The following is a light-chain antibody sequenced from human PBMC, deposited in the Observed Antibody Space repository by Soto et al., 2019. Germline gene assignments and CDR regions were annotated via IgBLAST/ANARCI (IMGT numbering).Light chain of an antibody. V-gene: IGKV1-5*01. CDR2: GPS. CDR3: QQYSSSSPT. Sequence: DIQMTQSPSTLSASVGDRVTITCRASQSISSWLAWYQQKPGKAPKLLIYGPSSLESGVPSRFSGSGSVTEFTLTIDSLQPDDLAPSYGQQYSSSSPTFGQGTKLEI. J-gene: IGKJ2*01. CDR1: QSISSW.